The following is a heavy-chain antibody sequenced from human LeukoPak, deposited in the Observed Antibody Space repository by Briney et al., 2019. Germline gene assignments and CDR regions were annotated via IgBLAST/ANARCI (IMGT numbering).Heavy chain of an antibody. CDR2: ISAYNGNT. J-gene: IGHJ6*02. CDR3: ARGGSGWLYYYYYGMDV. D-gene: IGHD6-19*01. CDR1: GYTFTSYG. Sequence: GASVKVSCKASGYTFTSYGISWVRQAPGQGLEWMGWISAYNGNTNYAQKLQGRVTMTTDTSTSTAYMELRSLRSDDTAVYYCARGGSGWLYYYYYGMDVWDQGTTVTVSS. V-gene: IGHV1-18*01.